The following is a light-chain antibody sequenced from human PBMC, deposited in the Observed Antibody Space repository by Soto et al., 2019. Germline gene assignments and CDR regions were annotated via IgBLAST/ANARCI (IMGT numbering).Light chain of an antibody. V-gene: IGKV1-8*01. J-gene: IGKJ1*01. CDR1: QGISSY. Sequence: AILMTQSPSSLSASTGDRVTITCRASQGISSYLAWYQQKPGKAPKLLIYAASTLQSGVPSRFSDSGSGTDFTLTISCLQSEDFATYYCQQYYSYPRTFGQGTKVDIK. CDR2: AAS. CDR3: QQYYSYPRT.